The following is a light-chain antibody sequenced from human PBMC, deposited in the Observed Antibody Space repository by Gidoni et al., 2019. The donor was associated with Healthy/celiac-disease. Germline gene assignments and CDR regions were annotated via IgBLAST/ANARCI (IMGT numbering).Light chain of an antibody. J-gene: IGKJ1*01. CDR1: QSISSY. CDR3: QQSYTS. V-gene: IGKV1-39*01. Sequence: DIQMTQSPSSLSASVGDRVTITCRASQSISSYLNWYQQKPGKAPKLLIYAASSLQSGVPSRFSGSGSGTDFTLTISSLQPEDFATYYCQQSYTSFGQXTKVEIK. CDR2: AAS.